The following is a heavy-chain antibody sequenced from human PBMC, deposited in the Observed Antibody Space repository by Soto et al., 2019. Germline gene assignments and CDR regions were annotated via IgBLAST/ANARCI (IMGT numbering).Heavy chain of an antibody. CDR1: GGTFSSYA. D-gene: IGHD6-6*01. V-gene: IGHV1-69*06. CDR3: ARAMSYSSSSSFDY. CDR2: IIPIFGTA. J-gene: IGHJ4*02. Sequence: VKVSCKASGGTFSSYAISWVRQAPGQGLEWMGGIIPIFGTANYAQRFQGRVTITADKSTSTAYMELSSLRSEDTAVYYCARAMSYSSSSSFDYWGQGTLVTVS.